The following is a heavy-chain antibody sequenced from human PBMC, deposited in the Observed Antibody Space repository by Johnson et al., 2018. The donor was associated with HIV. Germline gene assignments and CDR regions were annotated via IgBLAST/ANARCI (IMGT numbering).Heavy chain of an antibody. D-gene: IGHD3-10*01. Sequence: VQLVESGGGLIQPGGSLRLSCAVSGLSVSINYITWVRQAPGKGLEWVSVIHSGGSTYYADSVEGRFTISRDNSKNTVLLQMNSLRAEYTAVYYCAKKEVGFGEAIDAFDIWGQGTMVTVSS. V-gene: IGHV3-66*02. J-gene: IGHJ3*02. CDR2: IHSGGST. CDR1: GLSVSINY. CDR3: AKKEVGFGEAIDAFDI.